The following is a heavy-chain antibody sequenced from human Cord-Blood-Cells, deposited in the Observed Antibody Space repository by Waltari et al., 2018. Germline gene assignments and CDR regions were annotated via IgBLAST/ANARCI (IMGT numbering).Heavy chain of an antibody. V-gene: IGHV1-2*02. CDR3: AGYSSSFDY. Sequence: QVQLVQSGAEVKKPGASVKVSCKASGYTFTGYYMHWGRQAPGQGLGWRGWINPNSGGTNYAQKLQGRVTMTRDTSISTAYMELSRLRSDDTAVYYCAGYSSSFDYWGQGTLVTVSS. CDR2: INPNSGGT. D-gene: IGHD6-13*01. CDR1: GYTFTGYY. J-gene: IGHJ4*02.